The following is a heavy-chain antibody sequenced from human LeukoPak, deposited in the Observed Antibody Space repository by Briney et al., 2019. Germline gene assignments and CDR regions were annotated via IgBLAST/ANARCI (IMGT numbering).Heavy chain of an antibody. CDR3: ARAGGYYGSGSFLDY. Sequence: PSETLSLTCTVSRYYINSVYYWGWIRQPPGKGLEWIGSIYHSGSTYYNASLKSRVTVSMDTSRNKFSLNLNSVTAADTAVYYCARAGGYYGSGSFLDYWGQGRLVTVSS. D-gene: IGHD3-10*01. CDR2: IYHSGST. J-gene: IGHJ4*02. V-gene: IGHV4-38-2*02. CDR1: RYYINSVYY.